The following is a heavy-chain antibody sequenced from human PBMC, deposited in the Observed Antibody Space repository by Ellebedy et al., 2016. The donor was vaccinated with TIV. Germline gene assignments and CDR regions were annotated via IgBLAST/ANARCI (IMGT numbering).Heavy chain of an antibody. CDR1: GFSFSGFW. CDR2: IDSDGTGT. CDR3: AREVWYPAS. Sequence: GESLKISCAASGFSFSGFWMHWVRQGAGKGLVWVSRIDSDGTGTIYADSVKGRFTISRDNAKNTLYLQMNGLRAEDTAVYYCAREVWYPASWGQGTLVTVSS. J-gene: IGHJ4*02. V-gene: IGHV3-74*01. D-gene: IGHD6-13*01.